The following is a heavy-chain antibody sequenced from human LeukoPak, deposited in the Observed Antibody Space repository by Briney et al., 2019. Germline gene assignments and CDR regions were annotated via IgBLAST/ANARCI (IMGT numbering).Heavy chain of an antibody. V-gene: IGHV5-51*01. CDR1: GYTFITYW. CDR2: IYPGDSDT. D-gene: IGHD4-17*01. CDR3: ATVRTSVTTSDAFDI. J-gene: IGHJ3*02. Sequence: GESLKISCKGSGYTFITYWIAWVRQMPGKGLEWMGSIYPGDSDTKYSPSFQGQVTIAVDKFISTAYLQWTSLKASDTAMYYCATVRTSVTTSDAFDIWGQGTMVTVSS.